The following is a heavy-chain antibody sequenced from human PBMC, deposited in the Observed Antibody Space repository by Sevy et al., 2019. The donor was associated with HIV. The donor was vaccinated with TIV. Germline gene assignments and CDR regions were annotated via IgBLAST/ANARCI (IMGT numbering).Heavy chain of an antibody. D-gene: IGHD6-13*01. CDR1: GFTFSAYW. CDR3: ERALAGAASS. J-gene: IGHJ5*02. V-gene: IGHV3-7*01. CDR2: INQGGSEK. Sequence: GGSLRLSCAASGFTFSAYWMHWVRQAPGKGLEWVANINQGGSEKYYVDSVKGRFTISRDNAKNSLFLQMNSLRAEDTAVYYCERALAGAASSWGQGALVTVSS.